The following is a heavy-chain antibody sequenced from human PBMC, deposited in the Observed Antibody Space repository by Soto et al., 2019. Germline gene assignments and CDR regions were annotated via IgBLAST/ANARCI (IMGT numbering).Heavy chain of an antibody. V-gene: IGHV4-59*02. CDR3: ASSIEGRGGRGA. D-gene: IGHD2-15*01. J-gene: IGHJ4*02. CDR1: GGSVTGHH. CDR2: ILNSGSA. Sequence: QVQLQESGPGLVKPSETLSLTCTVSGGSVTGHHWSWIRQSPGMGLEWIGQILNSGSANYNPSLLSRVAISIDTSKNQFSLRLSSVTASDTAFYYCASSIEGRGGRGAWCQGHLVTVSS.